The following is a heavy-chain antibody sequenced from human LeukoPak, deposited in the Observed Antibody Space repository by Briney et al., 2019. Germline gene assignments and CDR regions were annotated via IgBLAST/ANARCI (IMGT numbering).Heavy chain of an antibody. CDR1: EFTFGDYA. CDR2: IRSKAYGGTT. J-gene: IGHJ4*02. V-gene: IGHV3-49*04. CDR3: TTGSGTYQNQDY. Sequence: PGGSLRLSRRASEFTFGDYALSWVRQAPGKGLEWVGFIRSKAYGGTTEYAASVKGRFTISRDDSKSIAYLQMNSLKTEDTAVYYCTTGSGTYQNQDYWGQGTLVTVSS. D-gene: IGHD3-10*01.